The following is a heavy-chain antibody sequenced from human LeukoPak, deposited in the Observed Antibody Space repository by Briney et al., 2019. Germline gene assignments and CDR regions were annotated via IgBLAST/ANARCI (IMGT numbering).Heavy chain of an antibody. V-gene: IGHV4-30-2*01. J-gene: IGHJ4*02. Sequence: SSETLSLTCTVSGGSISSSAYYCSWIRQPPGKGLEWVGYIRRNGNTYYNPSLNSRVTISADRSKNQFSLNLSSVTAADTAVYYCMRGGIGYDSDYWGQGTLVTVSS. CDR1: GGSISSSAYY. CDR2: IRRNGNT. D-gene: IGHD5-12*01. CDR3: MRGGIGYDSDY.